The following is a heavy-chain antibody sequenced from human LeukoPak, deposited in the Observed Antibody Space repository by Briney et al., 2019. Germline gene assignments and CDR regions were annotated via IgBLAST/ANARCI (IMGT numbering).Heavy chain of an antibody. D-gene: IGHD6-19*01. J-gene: IGHJ4*02. CDR2: IYYSGST. CDR1: GGSISSYY. CDR3: ARAVFPYSSGWYPGC. Sequence: SETLSLTCTVSGGSISSYYWSWVRQPPGKGLEWVGYIYYSGSTNYNPSLKSRVTISVDTSKNQFSLKLSPVSAADTAVYYCARAVFPYSSGWYPGCWGQGTLVTVSS. V-gene: IGHV4-59*01.